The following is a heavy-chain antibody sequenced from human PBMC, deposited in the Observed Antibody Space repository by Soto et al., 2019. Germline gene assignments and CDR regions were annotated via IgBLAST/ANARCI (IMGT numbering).Heavy chain of an antibody. J-gene: IGHJ4*02. CDR2: IYWNDDK. V-gene: IGHV2-5*01. CDR3: THSPPSGRDY. Sequence: HITLKETGPTLVKPTQTLTLTCTVSVFSISTSGLGVAWIRQRPGKALEWVALIYWNDDKRYSPSLKSRLTNTKDTSKNQVVLTMTKMDPMDTATYFCTHSPPSGRDYWGQGTLVTVSP. CDR1: VFSISTSGLG.